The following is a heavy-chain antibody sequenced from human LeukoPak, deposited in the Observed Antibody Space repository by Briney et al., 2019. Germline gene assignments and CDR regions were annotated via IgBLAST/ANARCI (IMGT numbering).Heavy chain of an antibody. D-gene: IGHD6-13*01. Sequence: SGPALVKPTQTLTLTCTFSGFSLSTSGMCVSWIRQPPGKALEWLARIDWDDAKYYSTSLKPRLTISKDTSKNQVVLTITNMDPVDTATYYCARMPHQLAAFDYWGQGTLVTVSS. V-gene: IGHV2-70*11. CDR1: GFSLSTSGMC. J-gene: IGHJ4*02. CDR3: ARMPHQLAAFDY. CDR2: IDWDDAK.